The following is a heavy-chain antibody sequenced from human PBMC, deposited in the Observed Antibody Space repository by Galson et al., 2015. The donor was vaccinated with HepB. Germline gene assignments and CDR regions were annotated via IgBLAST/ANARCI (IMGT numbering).Heavy chain of an antibody. Sequence: LTCAVSGGSISNSNWWSWVRQPPGKGLEWIGELSHSGSTNYNPSLKSRVTISVDKSKNQLSLRLTSVTAADTAVYYCARVGRLPYFDYWGQGTLVTVSS. J-gene: IGHJ4*02. CDR2: LSHSGST. V-gene: IGHV4-4*02. CDR1: GGSISNSNW. CDR3: ARVGRLPYFDY. D-gene: IGHD1-1*01.